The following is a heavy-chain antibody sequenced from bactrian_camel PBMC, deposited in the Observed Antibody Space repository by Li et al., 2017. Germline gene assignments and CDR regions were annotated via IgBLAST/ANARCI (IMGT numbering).Heavy chain of an antibody. D-gene: IGHD4*01. Sequence: HVQLVESGGGLVQPGGSLRLSCVVNGFTFRSYYTYWVRQAPGKGLEWVSSIYSDGSDKVYANSVKGRFTISQDNAKNTLYLQMNSLKPEDTAMYYCAAALVCFRPPPLHPTHYNYWGQGTQVTVS. CDR2: IYSDGSDK. CDR1: GFTFRSYY. CDR3: AAALVCFRPPPLHPTHYNY. V-gene: IGHV3S6*01. J-gene: IGHJ4*01.